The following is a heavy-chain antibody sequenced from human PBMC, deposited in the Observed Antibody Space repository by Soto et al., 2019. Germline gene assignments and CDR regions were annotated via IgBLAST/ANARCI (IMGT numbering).Heavy chain of an antibody. V-gene: IGHV3-30-3*01. J-gene: IGHJ4*02. Sequence: QVQLVEPGGGVVQPGRSLRLSCAASGFTFSTYAMHWVRQAPGKGLEWVAVISYDGSNKYYTDSVKGRFTISRDNSKNTLYLQMNSLRAEDTAVYYCARHKNSWGQGTLVTVSS. CDR1: GFTFSTYA. CDR3: ARHKNS. CDR2: ISYDGSNK.